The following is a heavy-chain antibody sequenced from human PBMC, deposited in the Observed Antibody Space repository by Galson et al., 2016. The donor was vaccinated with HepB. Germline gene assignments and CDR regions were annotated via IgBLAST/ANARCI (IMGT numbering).Heavy chain of an antibody. CDR3: ARDSIPGSSGWWRYPEYHYYYIDV. J-gene: IGHJ6*03. V-gene: IGHV3-21*01. D-gene: IGHD6-19*01. CDR1: GFTFSSFS. Sequence: SLRLSCAASGFTFSSFSMNWVRQAPGKGLEWVSSISGSRTYINYADSVKGRFTISRDNAENSLYLQMNSLRAEDTAVYFCARDSIPGSSGWWRYPEYHYYYIDVWGKGTTVTVSS. CDR2: ISGSRTYI.